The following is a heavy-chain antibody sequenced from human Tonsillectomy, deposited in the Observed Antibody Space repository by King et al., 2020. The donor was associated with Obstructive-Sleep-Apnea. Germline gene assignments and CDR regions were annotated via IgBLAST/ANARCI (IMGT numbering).Heavy chain of an antibody. CDR3: ARELDSGSYYLGSYFDY. CDR1: GGSISSGGYY. Sequence: QLQESGPGLVKPSQTLSLTCTVSGGSISSGGYYWSWIRQHPGKGLEWIGYIYYSGSTYYNPSLKRRVTISVDTSKNQVSLKLSSLTAADTAVYYCARELDSGSYYLGSYFDYWGQGTLVTVSS. V-gene: IGHV4-31*03. CDR2: IYYSGST. D-gene: IGHD1-26*01. J-gene: IGHJ4*02.